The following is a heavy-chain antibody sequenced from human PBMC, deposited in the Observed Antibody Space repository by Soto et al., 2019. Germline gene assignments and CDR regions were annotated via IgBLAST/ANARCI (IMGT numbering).Heavy chain of an antibody. D-gene: IGHD6-6*01. CDR1: GYTFTAFF. J-gene: IGHJ4*02. V-gene: IGHV1-46*01. CDR2: INPSGGTT. Sequence: ASVKVSCKASGYTFTAFFMHWVRQAPGKGLEWMGVINPSGGTTNYAQKFQGRVAMTWDTSTSTVYMDLSSLRSDDTAVYYCARAPYSSSSFFFDYWGPGTLVTVSS. CDR3: ARAPYSSSSFFFDY.